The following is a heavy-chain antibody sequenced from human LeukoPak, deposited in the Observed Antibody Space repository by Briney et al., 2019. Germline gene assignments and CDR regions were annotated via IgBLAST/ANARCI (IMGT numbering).Heavy chain of an antibody. Sequence: GESLKISCKGSGYSFTSYWIGWVRQMPGKGLEWMGIIYPGDSDTRYRPSFQGQVTISADKSISIAYLQWSSLNTSDTAMYYCARYTDHYYFDYWGQGTLVTVSS. J-gene: IGHJ4*02. V-gene: IGHV5-51*01. CDR1: GYSFTSYW. D-gene: IGHD1-1*01. CDR3: ARYTDHYYFDY. CDR2: IYPGDSDT.